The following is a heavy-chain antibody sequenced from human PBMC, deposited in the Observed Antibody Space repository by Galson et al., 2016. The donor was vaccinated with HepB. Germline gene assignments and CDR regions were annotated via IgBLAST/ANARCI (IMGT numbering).Heavy chain of an antibody. CDR2: ISGSSEAI. J-gene: IGHJ4*02. Sequence: SLRLSCAASGFTFSTYAMGWVRQAPGKGLEWVSGISGSSEAIYYADSVKSRFTISRDKSKNALYLQMNSLRAEDTAVYYCATRLRAPANWGQGAQVTVSS. CDR1: GFTFSTYA. D-gene: IGHD1-26*01. CDR3: ATRLRAPAN. V-gene: IGHV3-23*01.